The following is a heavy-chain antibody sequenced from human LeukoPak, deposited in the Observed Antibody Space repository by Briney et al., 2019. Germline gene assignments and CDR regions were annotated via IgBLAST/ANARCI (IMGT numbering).Heavy chain of an antibody. D-gene: IGHD2-21*02. CDR2: IIPIFGTA. CDR1: GYTFTSYG. V-gene: IGHV1-69*13. J-gene: IGHJ5*02. CDR3: ARSCGGDCHHP. Sequence: ASVKVSCKASGYTFTSYGISWVRQAPGQGLEWMGGIIPIFGTANYAQMFQGRVTITADESTSTAYMELSSLRSEDTAVYYCARSCGGDCHHPWGQGTLVTVSS.